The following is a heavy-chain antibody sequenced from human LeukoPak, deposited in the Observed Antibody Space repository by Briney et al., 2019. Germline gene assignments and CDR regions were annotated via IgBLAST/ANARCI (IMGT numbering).Heavy chain of an antibody. CDR1: GGSISSGGHY. CDR3: ARDDGGSSSRFDY. D-gene: IGHD3-16*01. J-gene: IGHJ4*02. Sequence: SQTLSLICTVSGGSISSGGHYWSWIRQHPGKGLEWIGYIYYSGSTYYNPSLKSRVTISVDTSKNQFSLKLSSVTAADTAVYYCARDDGGSSSRFDYWGQGTLVTVSS. V-gene: IGHV4-31*03. CDR2: IYYSGST.